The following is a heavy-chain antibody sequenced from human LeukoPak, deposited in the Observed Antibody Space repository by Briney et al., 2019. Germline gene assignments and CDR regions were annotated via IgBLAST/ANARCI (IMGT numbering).Heavy chain of an antibody. V-gene: IGHV4-59*08. CDR3: ARRGESYGDKWLDP. CDR2: IYYSGRT. D-gene: IGHD1-26*01. Sequence: SETLSLTCTVSGGSISGHYWSSIRPPPGGRRECRVDIYYSGRTNYTPSLKSRVTMSVDTSKKQFSLRVSSVSPAHTRVFFCARRGESYGDKWLDPWGQGLLVTVSS. J-gene: IGHJ5*02. CDR1: GGSISGHY.